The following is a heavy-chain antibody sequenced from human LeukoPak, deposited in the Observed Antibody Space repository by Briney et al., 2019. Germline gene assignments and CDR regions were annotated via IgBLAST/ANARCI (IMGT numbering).Heavy chain of an antibody. CDR3: AKGEQIMVRGVYEY. CDR1: GFTFSIYA. V-gene: IGHV3-23*01. J-gene: IGHJ4*02. CDR2: ISASGGTT. Sequence: GGSLRLSCAASGFTFSIYAMSWVRQAPGKGLEWVSTISASGGTTYYADSVKGRFTISRDYSKNTLYLQMNSLRAEDTAIYYCAKGEQIMVRGVYEYWGQGTLVTVSS. D-gene: IGHD3-10*01.